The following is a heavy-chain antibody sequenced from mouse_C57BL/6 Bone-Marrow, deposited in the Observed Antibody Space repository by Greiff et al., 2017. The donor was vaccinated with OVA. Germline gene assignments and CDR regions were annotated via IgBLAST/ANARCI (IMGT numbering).Heavy chain of an antibody. J-gene: IGHJ2*01. CDR3: ARSGYGSSYYY. V-gene: IGHV1-64*01. D-gene: IGHD1-1*01. CDR2: IHPNSGST. CDR1: GYTFTSYW. Sequence: VKLQQPGAELVKPGASVKLSCKASGYTFTSYWMHWVKQRPGQGLEWIGMIHPNSGSTNYNEKFKSKATLTVDKSSSTAYMQLSSLTSEDSAVYYCARSGYGSSYYYWGQGTTLTVSS.